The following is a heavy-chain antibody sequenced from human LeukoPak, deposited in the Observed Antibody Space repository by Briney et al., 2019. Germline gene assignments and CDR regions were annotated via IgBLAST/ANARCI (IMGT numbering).Heavy chain of an antibody. V-gene: IGHV5-51*01. Sequence: GESLKISCKGSGYSFTSYWIGWVRQMPGKGLEWMGIIYPGESDTRYSPSFQGQVTISADKSISTAYLQWSSLKASDTAMYYCARTPYSGYDYYYYGMDVWGQGTTVTVSS. J-gene: IGHJ6*02. CDR3: ARTPYSGYDYYYYGMDV. D-gene: IGHD5-12*01. CDR1: GYSFTSYW. CDR2: IYPGESDT.